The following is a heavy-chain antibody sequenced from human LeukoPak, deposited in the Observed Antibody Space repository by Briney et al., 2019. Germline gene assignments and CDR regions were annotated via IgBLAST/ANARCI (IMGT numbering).Heavy chain of an antibody. CDR2: ISSSSDYI. Sequence: GGSLRLSCAASGFTFRSYNMNWVRQAPGKGLEWVSSISSSSDYIYYVDSVKGRFTISRDNAKNSLYLQMNSLRAEDTAVYYCARDIGKQLVGGWDYWGQGTLVTVSS. CDR3: ARDIGKQLVGGWDY. CDR1: GFTFRSYN. J-gene: IGHJ4*02. V-gene: IGHV3-21*01. D-gene: IGHD6-6*01.